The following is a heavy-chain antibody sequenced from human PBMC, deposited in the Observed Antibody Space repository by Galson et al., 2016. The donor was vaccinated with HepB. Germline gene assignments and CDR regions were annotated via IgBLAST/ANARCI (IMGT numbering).Heavy chain of an antibody. CDR1: GYSFTNYW. V-gene: IGHV5-51*01. CDR3: ARHEGSITDAFDI. Sequence: GAEVKKPGESLKISCHGVGYSFTNYWIGWVRQMPGKGLEWMGIIYPGDSDTRYSPSFQGQVTISADRSISTAYLQWSSLKASDTAMYYCARHEGSITDAFDIWVQGTMVTVSS. J-gene: IGHJ3*02. D-gene: IGHD3-3*02. CDR2: IYPGDSDT.